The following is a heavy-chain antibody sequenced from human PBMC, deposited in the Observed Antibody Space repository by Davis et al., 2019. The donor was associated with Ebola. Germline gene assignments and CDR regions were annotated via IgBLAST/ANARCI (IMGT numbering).Heavy chain of an antibody. CDR2: INAGNGNR. CDR1: GYTFTSYT. CDR3: ARGSGISYYFDF. D-gene: IGHD3-10*01. J-gene: IGHJ4*02. Sequence: AASVKVSCKASGYTFTSYTMHWVRQPPGQRLEWMGWINAGNGNRKYSQKFQGRVTITRDTSASTAYMELSSLRSEDTAVYYCARGSGISYYFDFWGQGTLVTVSS. V-gene: IGHV1-3*01.